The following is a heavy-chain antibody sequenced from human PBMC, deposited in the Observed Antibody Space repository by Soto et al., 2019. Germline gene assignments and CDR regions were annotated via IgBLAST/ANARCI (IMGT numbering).Heavy chain of an antibody. Sequence: SETLSLTCTVSGCSIISSSYYWGWIRQPPGKGLEWIGSIYYSGSTYYNPSLKSRVTISVDTSKNQFSLKLSSVTAADTAVYYCARGRWLRSSFDYWGQGTLVTVSS. V-gene: IGHV4-39*01. CDR3: ARGRWLRSSFDY. CDR1: GCSIISSSYY. CDR2: IYYSGST. J-gene: IGHJ4*02. D-gene: IGHD5-12*01.